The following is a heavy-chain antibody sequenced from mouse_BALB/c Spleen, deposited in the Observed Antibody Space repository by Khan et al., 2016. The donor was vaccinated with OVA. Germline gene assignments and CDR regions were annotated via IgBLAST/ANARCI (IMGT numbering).Heavy chain of an antibody. CDR2: IDPYDSET. J-gene: IGHJ3*01. V-gene: IGHV1-52*01. CDR3: ARNPFAY. Sequence: QVQLQQSGAELVRPGASVKLSCEASGYTFTSYWMNWVKQSPEQGLEWIGRIDPYDSETHYNQNFKDKAILTGDKSSSTAYMQLSSLTSADSSVYYCARNPFAYWGQGTLVTVSA. CDR1: GYTFTSYW.